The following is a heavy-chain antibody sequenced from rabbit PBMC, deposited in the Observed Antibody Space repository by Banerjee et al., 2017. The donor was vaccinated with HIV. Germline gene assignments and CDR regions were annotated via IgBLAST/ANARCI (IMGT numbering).Heavy chain of an antibody. CDR3: ARANAGYAAYGYATGLYFNL. CDR2: MYAGSSGST. CDR1: GFSFSSSYY. Sequence: QSLEESGGDLVKPGASLTLTCTASGFSFSSSYYMCWVRQAPGKGLEWIACMYAGSSGSTYYASWAKGRFTISKTSSTTVTLQMTSLTAADTATYFCARANAGYAAYGYATGLYFNLWGPGTLVTVS. V-gene: IGHV1S40*01. D-gene: IGHD6-1*01. J-gene: IGHJ4*01.